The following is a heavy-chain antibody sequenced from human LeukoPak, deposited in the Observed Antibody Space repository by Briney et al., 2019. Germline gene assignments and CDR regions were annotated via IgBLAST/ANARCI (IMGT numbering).Heavy chain of an antibody. CDR2: IYTSGST. CDR3: ARDLRWFDP. Sequence: PSETLSLTCTVSGGSISSYYWSWIRQPPGKGLEWIGYIYTSGSTNYNPSLKSRVTISVDTSKNQFSLKLSSVTAADTAVYYCARDLRWFDPWGQGTLVTVSS. J-gene: IGHJ5*02. CDR1: GGSISSYY. V-gene: IGHV4-4*09.